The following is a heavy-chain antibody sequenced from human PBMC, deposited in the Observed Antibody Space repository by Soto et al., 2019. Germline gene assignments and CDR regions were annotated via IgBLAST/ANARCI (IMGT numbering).Heavy chain of an antibody. CDR3: ARGGISHWAYFYYMDV. CDR2: INHLGRI. D-gene: IGHD2-21*01. V-gene: IGHV4-34*01. Sequence: QVQLQQWGAGLLKPSETLSLTCVVSGGSLSDYFWSWIRQPPGLALEWIGEINHLGRINYNPSLKGRVTMSVDTSKNQFSLTLSSVTAADTATNYCARGGISHWAYFYYMDVWDRGTTVTVSS. CDR1: GGSLSDYF. J-gene: IGHJ6*03.